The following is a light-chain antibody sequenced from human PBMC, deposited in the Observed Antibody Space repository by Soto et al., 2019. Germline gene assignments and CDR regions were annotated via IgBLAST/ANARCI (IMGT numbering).Light chain of an antibody. CDR3: QEYNNYPWT. V-gene: IGKV1-5*03. Sequence: DIQMTQSPSTLSASVGDRVTITCRASESISSWLAWYQQKPGKAPKLLIYKASSLESGVPSRFSGSGSGTEFTLTISSLHPDDFATYYCQEYNNYPWTFGQGTKVEI. J-gene: IGKJ1*01. CDR2: KAS. CDR1: ESISSW.